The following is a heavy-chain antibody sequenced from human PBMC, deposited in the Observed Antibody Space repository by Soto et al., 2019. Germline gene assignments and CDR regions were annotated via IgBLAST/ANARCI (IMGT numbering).Heavy chain of an antibody. D-gene: IGHD2-2*01. V-gene: IGHV3-15*07. CDR3: SSWVPADPCY. J-gene: IGHJ4*02. CDR1: GFTFSNAW. CDR2: IKSKTDGGTT. Sequence: GGSLRLSCAASGFTFSNAWMNWVRQAPGKGLEWAGRIKSKTDGGTTDYAAPVKGRFTISRDDSKNTLYLQMNSLKTEDTAVYYCSSWVPADPCYWGQGTLVTAPQ.